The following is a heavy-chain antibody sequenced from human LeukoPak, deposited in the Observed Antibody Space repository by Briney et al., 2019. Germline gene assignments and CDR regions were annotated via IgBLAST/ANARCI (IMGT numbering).Heavy chain of an antibody. CDR1: GFTFSNSE. D-gene: IGHD4-17*01. Sequence: GGSLRLSCAASGFTFSNSEMNWVRQAPGKGLEWVSYISSSGRTIYHADSVRGRFTISRDNSRNTLYLQMNSLRAEDTAVYYCSRGGYGDYNNWFDPWGQGTLVIVSS. CDR3: SRGGYGDYNNWFDP. J-gene: IGHJ5*02. CDR2: ISSSGRTI. V-gene: IGHV3-48*03.